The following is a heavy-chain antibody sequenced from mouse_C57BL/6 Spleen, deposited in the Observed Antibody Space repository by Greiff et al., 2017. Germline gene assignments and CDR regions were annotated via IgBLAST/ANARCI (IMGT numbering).Heavy chain of an antibody. CDR3: ARWAQSYAMDY. J-gene: IGHJ4*01. V-gene: IGHV1-42*01. CDR2: INPSTGGT. D-gene: IGHD3-2*02. CDR1: GYSFTGYY. Sequence: VQLQQSGPELVKPGASVKISCKASGYSFTGYYMNWVKQSPEQSLEWIGEINPSTGGTTYNQKFKAKATLTVAKSSSTAYMQLKSLTSDDSAVYYCARWAQSYAMDYWGQGTSVTVSS.